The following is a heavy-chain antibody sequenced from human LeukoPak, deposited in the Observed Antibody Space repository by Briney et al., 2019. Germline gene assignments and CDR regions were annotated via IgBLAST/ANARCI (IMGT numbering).Heavy chain of an antibody. Sequence: GGSLRLSCAASGFTLSTYWMSWFRQAPGKGLEWLGNIKEDGTEKYYLDSVRGRFTLSRDNAKNSLYLQMDSLRAEDTAVYYCVQHYVWGTSNPDYWGQGTLVTVTS. CDR2: IKEDGTEK. D-gene: IGHD3-16*01. CDR1: GFTLSTYW. V-gene: IGHV3-7*01. CDR3: VQHYVWGTSNPDY. J-gene: IGHJ4*02.